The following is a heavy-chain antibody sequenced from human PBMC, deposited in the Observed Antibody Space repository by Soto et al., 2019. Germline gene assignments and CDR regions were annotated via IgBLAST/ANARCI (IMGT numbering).Heavy chain of an antibody. CDR2: IYYSGST. V-gene: IGHV4-59*12. Sequence: SETLSLTCTVSGGSISSYYWSWIRQPPGKGLEWIGYIYYSGSTNYNPSLKSRVTISVDRSKNQFSLKLSSVTAADTAVYYCARVNYDILTGYYGEFDYWGQGTLVTVSS. CDR3: ARVNYDILTGYYGEFDY. D-gene: IGHD3-9*01. CDR1: GGSISSYY. J-gene: IGHJ4*02.